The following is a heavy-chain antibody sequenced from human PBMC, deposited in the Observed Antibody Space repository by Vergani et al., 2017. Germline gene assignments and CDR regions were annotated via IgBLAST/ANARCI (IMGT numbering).Heavy chain of an antibody. V-gene: IGHV3-30*03. CDR2: ISYDGSNK. D-gene: IGHD5-18*01. CDR1: GFTFSSYG. Sequence: QVQLVESRGGVVQPGRSLRLSCAASGFTFSSYGMHWVRQAPGKGLEWVAVISYDGSNKYYADSVKGRFTISRDNSKNTLYLQMNSLRAEDTAVYYCARDVDTAMDDAFDIWGQGTMVTVSS. J-gene: IGHJ3*02. CDR3: ARDVDTAMDDAFDI.